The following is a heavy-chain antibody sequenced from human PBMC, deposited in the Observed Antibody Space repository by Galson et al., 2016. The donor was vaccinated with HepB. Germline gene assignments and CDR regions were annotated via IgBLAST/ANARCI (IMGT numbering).Heavy chain of an antibody. CDR1: GGTISSGGYF. V-gene: IGHV4-31*03. D-gene: IGHD4-17*01. CDR2: IYYSGST. CDR3: ASGPRRYGPLDS. Sequence: LSLTCTVSGGTISSGGYFWTWIRQGPGKGLEWIGFIYYSGSTSYNPSLKSRLTMSVDTSKNQLSLKLSSVTAADTAVYYCASGPRRYGPLDSWGQGVLVTVSA. J-gene: IGHJ4*02.